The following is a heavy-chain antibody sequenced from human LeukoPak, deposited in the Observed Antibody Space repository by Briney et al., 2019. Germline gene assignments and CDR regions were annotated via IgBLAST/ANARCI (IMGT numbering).Heavy chain of an antibody. CDR3: ATTWAASGAQYFQH. V-gene: IGHV4-59*01. D-gene: IGHD2-15*01. Sequence: SETLSLTCTVFGGPITGYYWSWIRQPPGKWLEWIGYVSYRGSTNYNPSLKSRVSISVDTSKNQFSLNLRSVTAADTAVYYCATTWAASGAQYFQHWGQGTLVTVSS. CDR1: GGPITGYY. J-gene: IGHJ1*01. CDR2: VSYRGST.